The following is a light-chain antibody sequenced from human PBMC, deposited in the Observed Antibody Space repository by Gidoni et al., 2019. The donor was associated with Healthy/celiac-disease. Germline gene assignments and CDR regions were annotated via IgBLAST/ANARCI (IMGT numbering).Light chain of an antibody. Sequence: SYELTQPPSVSVSPGQTASITCSGDKLGDKYACWYQQKPGQSPVLVIYQDSKRPSGTPERFAGSNSGNTATLTTGGTQAMDEADYYCQAWDSSTVVFGGGTKLTVL. CDR2: QDS. J-gene: IGLJ2*01. V-gene: IGLV3-1*01. CDR1: KLGDKY. CDR3: QAWDSSTVV.